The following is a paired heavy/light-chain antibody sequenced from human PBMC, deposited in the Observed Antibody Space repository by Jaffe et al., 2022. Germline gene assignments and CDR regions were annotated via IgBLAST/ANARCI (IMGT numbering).Light chain of an antibody. Sequence: QSVLTQPPSASGTPGQRVTISCSGSNSNIGINTVNWYQQLPGTAPKLLIYTNNQRPSGVPDRFSGSKSGTSASLAISGLQSEDEADYYCAAWDDSLNGPLFGGGTKLTVL. V-gene: IGLV1-44*01. CDR3: AAWDDSLNGPL. CDR1: NSNIGINT. CDR2: TNN. J-gene: IGLJ2*01.
Heavy chain of an antibody. D-gene: IGHD4-17*01. CDR3: ARARSYGDSKPDY. J-gene: IGHJ4*02. CDR1: GFTFNTYE. CDR2: ISSGGSTI. V-gene: IGHV3-48*03. Sequence: EVQLVESGGGLVQPGGSLRLSCAASGFTFNTYEMHWVRQAPGKGLEWVSYISSGGSTIYYADSVRGRFTISRDNAENSLYLQMNSLRAEDTAIYYCARARSYGDSKPDYWGQGTLVTVSS.